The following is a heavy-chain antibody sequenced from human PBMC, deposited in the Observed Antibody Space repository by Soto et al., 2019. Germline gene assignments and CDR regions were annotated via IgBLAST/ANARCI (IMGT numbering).Heavy chain of an antibody. Sequence: PGGSMRLSCAASGFTFSSYAMHWARQAPGKGLEWVAVISYDGSNKYYADSVKGRFTISRDNSKNTQYLQMNSLRAEDTAVYYFARGRGGVVAVPATDAFDIWGQGTMVTVSS. CDR2: ISYDGSNK. J-gene: IGHJ3*02. V-gene: IGHV3-30-3*01. CDR3: ARGRGGVVAVPATDAFDI. D-gene: IGHD2-15*01. CDR1: GFTFSSYA.